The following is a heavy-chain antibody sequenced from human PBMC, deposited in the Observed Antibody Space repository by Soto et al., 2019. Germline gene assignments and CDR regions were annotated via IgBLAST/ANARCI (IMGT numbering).Heavy chain of an antibody. CDR3: ARWINNRDYVEAFDY. D-gene: IGHD4-17*01. V-gene: IGHV1-46*03. CDR1: GYTFTSYY. Sequence: GASVKVSCKASGYTFTSYYMHWVRQAPGQGLEWMGIINPSGGSTSYAQKFQGRVTMTRDTSTSTVYMELSSLRSEDTAVYYCARWINNRDYVEAFDYWGQGTLVTVSS. J-gene: IGHJ4*02. CDR2: INPSGGST.